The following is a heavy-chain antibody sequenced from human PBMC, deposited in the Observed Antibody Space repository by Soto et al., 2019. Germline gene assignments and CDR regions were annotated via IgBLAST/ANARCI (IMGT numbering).Heavy chain of an antibody. J-gene: IGHJ4*02. V-gene: IGHV4-34*01. D-gene: IGHD6-13*01. CDR1: GGSFSGYY. Sequence: SETLSLTCAVYGGSFSGYYWSWIRQPPGKGLEWIGEINHSGSTNYNPSLKSRVTISVDTSKNQFSLKLSSVTAADTAVYYCARLQAAAVDNDLTFVYWGQGTLVTVSS. CDR2: INHSGST. CDR3: ARLQAAAVDNDLTFVY.